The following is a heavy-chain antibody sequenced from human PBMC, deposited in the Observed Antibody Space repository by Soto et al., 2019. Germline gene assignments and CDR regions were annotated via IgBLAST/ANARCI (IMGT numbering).Heavy chain of an antibody. CDR1: GYTFTNYG. J-gene: IGHJ5*02. D-gene: IGHD3-10*01. CDR2: INVYNGNT. V-gene: IGHV1-18*01. Sequence: QVQLVQSGGEVKKPGASVKVSCKASGYTFTNYGISWVRQAPGQGLEWMVWINVYNGNTKYAQKVQGRVTRTTDTSTSTAYMELRRLRSDDTAVYYCARGVGSGSYYNQYNWFDPWGQGTLVTVSS. CDR3: ARGVGSGSYYNQYNWFDP.